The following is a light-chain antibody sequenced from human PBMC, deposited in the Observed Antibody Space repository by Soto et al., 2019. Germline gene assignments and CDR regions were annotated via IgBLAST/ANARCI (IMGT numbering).Light chain of an antibody. J-gene: IGKJ1*01. V-gene: IGKV3-20*01. CDR3: QQYGSSPQT. CDR2: AAS. Sequence: EIVLTQSPGTLSLSPGERATLSCRASHSVTSNYLAWYQQKPGQAPRLLIYAASGRASGIPDRFSGSGSGTDFLLTISRLEPEDCAVYYCQQYGSSPQTCGQATRVDIK. CDR1: HSVTSNY.